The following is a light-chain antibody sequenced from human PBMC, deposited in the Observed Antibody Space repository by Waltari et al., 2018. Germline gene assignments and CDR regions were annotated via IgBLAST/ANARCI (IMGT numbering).Light chain of an antibody. Sequence: EVVLTQSPATLSLSPGERATLSCRASQSVYNFLAWYQQKPGQAPILLIYGASQRATGIPARFSGSGSGTDFTLTISSLEPEDVAVYYCQQRANWPPLTFGGGTKVEIK. V-gene: IGKV3-11*01. J-gene: IGKJ4*01. CDR3: QQRANWPPLT. CDR2: GAS. CDR1: QSVYNF.